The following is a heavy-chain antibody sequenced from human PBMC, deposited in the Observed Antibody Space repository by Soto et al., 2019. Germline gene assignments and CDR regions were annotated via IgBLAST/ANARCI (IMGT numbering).Heavy chain of an antibody. CDR3: ARGRVTTYLYGMDV. J-gene: IGHJ6*02. CDR1: GGTFSSYS. Sequence: GASVKVSCKASGGTFSSYSISWVLQAPGQGLEWMGGIIPIFGTANYAQKFQGRVTITADESTSTAYMELSSLRSEDTAVYYCARGRVTTYLYGMDVWGQGTTVTVSS. CDR2: IIPIFGTA. D-gene: IGHD3-3*01. V-gene: IGHV1-69*13.